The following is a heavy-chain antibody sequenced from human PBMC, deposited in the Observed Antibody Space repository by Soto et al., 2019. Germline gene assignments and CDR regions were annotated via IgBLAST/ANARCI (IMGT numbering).Heavy chain of an antibody. D-gene: IGHD3-22*01. CDR2: INPNSGGT. Sequence: GASVKVSCKASGYTFTGYYMHWVRQAPGQGLEWMGWINPNSGGTNYAQKFQGRVTMTRDTSISTAYMELSRLRSDGTAVYYCARPTESYYYDSSGYNPFDYWGQGTLVTVSS. CDR3: ARPTESYYYDSSGYNPFDY. V-gene: IGHV1-2*02. J-gene: IGHJ4*02. CDR1: GYTFTGYY.